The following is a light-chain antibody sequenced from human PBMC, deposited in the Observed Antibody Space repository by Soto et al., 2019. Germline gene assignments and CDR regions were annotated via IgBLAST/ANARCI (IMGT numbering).Light chain of an antibody. V-gene: IGKV1-5*01. J-gene: IGKJ1*01. CDR2: DAS. CDR3: QQYNSYSPWT. Sequence: DIQMTQSPSTLSASVGDRVTITCRASQSISSWLAWYQQKPGKAPKLLIYDASSLESGVPSRFSGSGSGTEFTLTISSLQPDDFATYYCQQYNSYSPWTVGQGTKVELK. CDR1: QSISSW.